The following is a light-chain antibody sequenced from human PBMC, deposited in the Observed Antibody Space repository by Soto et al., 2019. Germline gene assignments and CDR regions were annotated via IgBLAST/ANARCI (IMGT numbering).Light chain of an antibody. J-gene: IGKJ2*01. CDR1: QSISIY. CDR2: AAS. Sequence: DIQMTQSPSSLSASVGDRVTITCRASQSISIYLNWYQQKPGKAPKLLSYAASSLQSGVTSRFSGSGSGTDFTLTISSLQPEDFATYYCQQSYSTPYTFGQGTKLEIK. V-gene: IGKV1-39*01. CDR3: QQSYSTPYT.